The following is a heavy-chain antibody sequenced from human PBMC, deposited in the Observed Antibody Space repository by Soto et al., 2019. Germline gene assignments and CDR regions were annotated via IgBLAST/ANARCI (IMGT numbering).Heavy chain of an antibody. Sequence: SETLSLTCTVSGGSISSSSYYWGWIRQPPGKGLEWIGSIYYSGSTYYNPSLKSRVTISVDTSKNQFSLKLSSVTAADTAVYYCARLDEGGSSSFQHWGQGTLVTVSS. D-gene: IGHD2-15*01. J-gene: IGHJ1*01. CDR3: ARLDEGGSSSFQH. CDR1: GGSISSSSYY. V-gene: IGHV4-39*01. CDR2: IYYSGST.